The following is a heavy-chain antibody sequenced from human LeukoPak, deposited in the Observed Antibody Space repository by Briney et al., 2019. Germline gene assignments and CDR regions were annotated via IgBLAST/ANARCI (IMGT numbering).Heavy chain of an antibody. D-gene: IGHD6-6*01. V-gene: IGHV4-4*07. CDR2: IYTSGST. CDR3: AREGSSESFFDY. J-gene: IGHJ4*02. CDR1: GGSISSYY. Sequence: SQTLSLTCTVSGGSISSYYWSWIRQPAGKGLEWIGRIYTSGSTNYNPSLKSRVTMSVDTSKNQFSLKLSSVTAADTAVYYCAREGSSESFFDYWGQGTLVTVSS.